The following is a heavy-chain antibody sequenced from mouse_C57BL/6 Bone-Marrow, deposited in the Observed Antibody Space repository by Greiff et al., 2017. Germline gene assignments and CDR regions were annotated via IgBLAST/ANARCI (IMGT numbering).Heavy chain of an antibody. CDR3: ARERLYSFDY. J-gene: IGHJ2*01. V-gene: IGHV1-69*01. CDR2: INPSDSYT. Sequence: VQLQQPGAELVMPGASVKLSCKASGYTFTSYCMHWVKQSPGKGLEWIGEINPSDSYTNYNQQFKGKSTLTIDKSSSTACMELSSLTSEDSAIYYCARERLYSFDYWGQGTTLTVSS. CDR1: GYTFTSYC.